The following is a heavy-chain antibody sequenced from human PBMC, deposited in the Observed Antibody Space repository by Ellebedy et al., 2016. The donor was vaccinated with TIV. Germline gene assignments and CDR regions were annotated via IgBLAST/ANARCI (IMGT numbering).Heavy chain of an antibody. J-gene: IGHJ5*02. D-gene: IGHD4-17*01. V-gene: IGHV3-7*01. CDR1: GFSFRSYW. CDR2: IYQDGSEQ. CDR3: ARRGSYGDYSVRVNSWFDL. Sequence: GESLKISCEASGFSFRSYWMSWVRQAPGKGLEWLANIYQDGSEQFYVDSVKGRFTISRDNARNSVYLQMKSLRAEDTAVYYCARRGSYGDYSVRVNSWFDLWGQGTLVTV.